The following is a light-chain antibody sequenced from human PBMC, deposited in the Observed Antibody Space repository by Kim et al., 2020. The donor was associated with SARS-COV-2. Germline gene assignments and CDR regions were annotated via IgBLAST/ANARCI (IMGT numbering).Light chain of an antibody. V-gene: IGKV1-39*01. J-gene: IGKJ1*01. Sequence: DIQMTQSPSSLSASVGDRVTISCRASQSINTYLNWYQQKPGKAPNLLIYGASNLQSGVPSRFSGSGSVTDFTLTISSLQPEDSATYYCQQSHIARTFGQGTKVDIK. CDR2: GAS. CDR3: QQSHIART. CDR1: QSINTY.